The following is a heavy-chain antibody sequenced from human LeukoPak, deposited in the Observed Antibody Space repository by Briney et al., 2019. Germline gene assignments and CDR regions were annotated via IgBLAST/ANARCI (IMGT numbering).Heavy chain of an antibody. D-gene: IGHD3-22*01. CDR3: AHLYYYDSSGYYTNWFDP. V-gene: IGHV2-5*01. J-gene: IGHJ5*02. CDR2: IYWNDDK. CDR1: GFSLSTSGVG. Sequence: SGPTLVKPTQTLTLTCTFSGFSLSTSGVGVGWIRQPPGKALEWLALIYWNDDKRYSPSLKSSLTITKDTSKNQVVLTMTNMDPVDTATYYCAHLYYYDSSGYYTNWFDPWGQGTLVTVSS.